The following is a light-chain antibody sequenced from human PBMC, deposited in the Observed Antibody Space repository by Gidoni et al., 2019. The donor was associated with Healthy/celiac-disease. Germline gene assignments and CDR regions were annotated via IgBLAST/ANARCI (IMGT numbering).Light chain of an antibody. V-gene: IGKV1-39*01. CDR3: QQSYSTPHT. J-gene: IGKJ4*01. CDR1: QSISSY. CDR2: AAS. Sequence: DIQMTQSPSSLSASVGDRVTITCRASQSISSYLNWYQQKPGKAPKLLSYAASSLQSGVPSRFSGSGSGTDFTLTISSLQPEDFATYYYQQSYSTPHTFGGGTKVEIK.